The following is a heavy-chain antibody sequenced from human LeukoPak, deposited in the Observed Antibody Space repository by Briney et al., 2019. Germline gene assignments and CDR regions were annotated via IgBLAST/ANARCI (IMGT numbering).Heavy chain of an antibody. CDR1: GFTFGSYA. Sequence: GGSLRLSCAASGFTFGSYAMSWVRQAPGKGLEWVSGISWNSGSIGYADSVKGRFTISRDNAKNSLYLQMNSLRAEDMALYYCAKATVAGTGGPFDYWGQGTLVTVSS. J-gene: IGHJ4*02. D-gene: IGHD6-19*01. CDR3: AKATVAGTGGPFDY. CDR2: ISWNSGSI. V-gene: IGHV3-9*03.